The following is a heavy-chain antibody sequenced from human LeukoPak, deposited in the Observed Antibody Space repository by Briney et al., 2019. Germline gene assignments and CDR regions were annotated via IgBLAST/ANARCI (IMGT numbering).Heavy chain of an antibody. D-gene: IGHD3-3*01. CDR2: IYYSGTT. Sequence: PSETLSLTCTVSGGSISSSSYYWGWIRQPPGKGLEWIGNIYYSGTTYYNPSLRSRVTISVDMSKNQFPLNLNSVTAADTAVYYCARIYDFWSGYSRPNNWFDPWGQGTLVTVSS. V-gene: IGHV4-39*06. CDR1: GGSISSSSYY. J-gene: IGHJ5*02. CDR3: ARIYDFWSGYSRPNNWFDP.